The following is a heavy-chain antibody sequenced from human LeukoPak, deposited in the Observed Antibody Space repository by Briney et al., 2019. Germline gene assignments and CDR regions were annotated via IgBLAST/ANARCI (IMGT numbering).Heavy chain of an antibody. CDR3: AREDGSGVFYY. CDR1: GYTFTSYY. Sequence: ASVKVSCKASGYTFTSYYMHWVRQPPGQGLECMGIINPSGGSTSYAQKCQGRVTMTRDMSTSTVYMELSSLRSEDTAVYYCAREDGSGVFYYWGQGTLVTVSS. V-gene: IGHV1-46*01. CDR2: INPSGGST. J-gene: IGHJ4*02. D-gene: IGHD3-10*01.